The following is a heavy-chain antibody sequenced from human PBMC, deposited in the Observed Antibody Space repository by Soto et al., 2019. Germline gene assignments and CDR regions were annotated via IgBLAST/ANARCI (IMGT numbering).Heavy chain of an antibody. J-gene: IGHJ4*02. V-gene: IGHV2-5*02. CDR2: IYWDDDK. D-gene: IGHD6-13*01. Sequence: QITLKESGPTLVKPTQTLTLTCTFSGFSLSTSGVGVGWIRQPPGKALEWLALIYWDDDKRYSPSLKSRLTTTKDTSKNQVVLTMTKMDPVVTATYYCAHSRLAAAGTWGYYFDYWGQGTLVTVSS. CDR3: AHSRLAAAGTWGYYFDY. CDR1: GFSLSTSGVG.